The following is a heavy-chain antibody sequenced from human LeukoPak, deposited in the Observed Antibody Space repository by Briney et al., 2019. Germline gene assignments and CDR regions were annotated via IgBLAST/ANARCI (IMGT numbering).Heavy chain of an antibody. J-gene: IGHJ4*02. CDR3: ARGFDGYNFFDY. V-gene: IGHV4-61*02. Sequence: TLSLTCTVSGGSIRSDDYYWTWIRQPAGKGLEWIGRIYPDGSTTYNPSLKSRVTISLDTSKNQFSLTLSSVTAADTAVFYCARGFDGYNFFDYWGQGPLVTVSS. CDR2: IYPDGST. D-gene: IGHD5-24*01. CDR1: GGSIRSDDYY.